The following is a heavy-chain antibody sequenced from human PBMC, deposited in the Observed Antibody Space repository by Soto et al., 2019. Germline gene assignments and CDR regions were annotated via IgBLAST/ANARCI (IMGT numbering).Heavy chain of an antibody. V-gene: IGHV4-30-4*01. CDR2: IYYSGST. CDR3: ARDSSTMIVGA. Sequence: NPSETLSLTCTVSGGSISSGDYYWSWIRQPPGKGLEWIGYIYYSGSTYYNPSLKSRVTISVDTSKNQFSLKLSSVTAADTAVYYCARDSSTMIVGAWGQGTLVTVSS. D-gene: IGHD3-22*01. CDR1: GGSISSGDYY. J-gene: IGHJ5*02.